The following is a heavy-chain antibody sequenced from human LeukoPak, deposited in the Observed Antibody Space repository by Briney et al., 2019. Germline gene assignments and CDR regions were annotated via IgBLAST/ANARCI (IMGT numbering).Heavy chain of an antibody. J-gene: IGHJ3*02. D-gene: IGHD5-12*01. CDR3: ARLSLVAGQDDAFDI. V-gene: IGHV3-53*04. CDR1: GFTVSSNY. Sequence: GGSLRLSCAASGFTVSSNYMSSVRQAPGKGLEWVSVIYSGGSTYYADSVKGRFTISRHNSKNTLYLQMNSLRAEDTAVYYCARLSLVAGQDDAFDIWGQGTMVTVSS. CDR2: IYSGGST.